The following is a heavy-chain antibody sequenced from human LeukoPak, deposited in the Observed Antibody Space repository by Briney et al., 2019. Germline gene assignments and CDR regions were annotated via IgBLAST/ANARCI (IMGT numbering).Heavy chain of an antibody. D-gene: IGHD6-19*01. CDR2: IIPIFGTA. V-gene: IGHV1-69*06. CDR1: GGTFSSYA. Sequence: SVKVSCKASGGTFSSYAISWVRQAPGQGLEWMGGIIPIFGTANYAQKFQGRVTITADKSTSTAYMELSSLRSEDTAVYYCAIGYSSGWQYYFDYWGQGTLVTVSS. CDR3: AIGYSSGWQYYFDY. J-gene: IGHJ4*02.